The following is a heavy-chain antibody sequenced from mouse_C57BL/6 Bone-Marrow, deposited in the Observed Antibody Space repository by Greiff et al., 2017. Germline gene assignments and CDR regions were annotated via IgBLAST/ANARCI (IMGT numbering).Heavy chain of an antibody. CDR2: ISNGGGST. Sequence: EVQLVESGGGLVQPGGSLKLSCAASGFTFSDYYMYWVRQTPEKRLEWVAYISNGGGSTYYPDTVKGRFTISRDNAKNTLYLQMSRLKSEDTAMYYCARRESNAWFAYWGQGTLVTVSA. CDR1: GFTFSDYY. J-gene: IGHJ3*01. CDR3: ARRESNAWFAY. V-gene: IGHV5-12*01. D-gene: IGHD2-5*01.